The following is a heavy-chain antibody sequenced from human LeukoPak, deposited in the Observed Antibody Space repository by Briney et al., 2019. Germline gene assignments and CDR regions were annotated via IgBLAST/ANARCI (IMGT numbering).Heavy chain of an antibody. V-gene: IGHV1-18*01. CDR3: ARDKSNSPAEQQDYYYYYYMDV. CDR1: GYTFTSYG. D-gene: IGHD6-13*01. J-gene: IGHJ6*03. CDR2: ISAYNGNT. Sequence: GASVKVCCKASGYTFTSYGISWVREAPGQGLEGMGWISAYNGNTNYAQKLQGRVTMTTDTSTSTAYMELRSLRSDDTAVYYCARDKSNSPAEQQDYYYYYYMDVWGKGTTVTVSS.